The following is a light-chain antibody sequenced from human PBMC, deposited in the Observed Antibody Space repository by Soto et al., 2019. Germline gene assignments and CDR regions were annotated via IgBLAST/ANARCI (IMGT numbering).Light chain of an antibody. CDR3: QQSYSTPWT. J-gene: IGKJ1*01. CDR1: QSISNY. Sequence: DIQMTQSPSSLSASVGDRVTITCRASQSISNYLNWYQQKPGKAPKLLIYAASSLQSGVPSRFSGSGSGTDFTLTISSLQTEDFAGYYCQQSYSTPWTFGQGTKVEIK. CDR2: AAS. V-gene: IGKV1-39*01.